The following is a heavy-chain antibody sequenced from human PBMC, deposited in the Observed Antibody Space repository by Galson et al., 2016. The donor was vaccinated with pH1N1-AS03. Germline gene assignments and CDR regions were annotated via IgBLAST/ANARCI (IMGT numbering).Heavy chain of an antibody. CDR1: GFTFSSYV. Sequence: SLRLSCAASGFTFSSYVMHWVRQAPGKGLEYVSAISRIGGRTYYANSVQGRFTISRDNSKNTLYLQMGSLRAEDMAVYYCARDWSIAVDDQSWCWFDPWGQGTLVTVSS. D-gene: IGHD6-19*01. CDR3: ARDWSIAVDDQSWCWFDP. CDR2: ISRIGGRT. V-gene: IGHV3-64*01. J-gene: IGHJ5*02.